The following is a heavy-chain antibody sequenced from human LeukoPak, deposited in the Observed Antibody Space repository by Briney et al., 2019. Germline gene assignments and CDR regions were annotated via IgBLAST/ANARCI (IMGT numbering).Heavy chain of an antibody. CDR1: GFTFSSYA. CDR3: ASLVVILTVVNPIDY. Sequence: GRSLRLSCAASGFTFSSYAMHWVRQAPGKGLEWVAVISYDGSNKYYADSVKGRFTISRDNSKNTLYLQMNSLRAEDTAVYYCASLVVILTVVNPIDYWGQGTLVTVSS. D-gene: IGHD4-23*01. J-gene: IGHJ4*02. CDR2: ISYDGSNK. V-gene: IGHV3-30-3*01.